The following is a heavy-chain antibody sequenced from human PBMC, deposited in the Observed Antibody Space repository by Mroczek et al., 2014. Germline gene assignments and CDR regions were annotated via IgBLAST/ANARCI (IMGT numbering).Heavy chain of an antibody. Sequence: QVQLQESGPGLVKPSQTLSLTCTVSGGSISSGSYYWSWIRQPAGKGLEWIGRIYTSGSTNYNPSLKSRVTISVDTSKNQFSLKLSSVTAADTAVYYCARRIAVAGTGQFDYWGQGTLVTVSS. CDR2: IYTSGST. V-gene: IGHV4-61*02. CDR1: GGSISSGSYY. CDR3: ARRIAVAGTGQFDY. D-gene: IGHD6-19*01. J-gene: IGHJ4*02.